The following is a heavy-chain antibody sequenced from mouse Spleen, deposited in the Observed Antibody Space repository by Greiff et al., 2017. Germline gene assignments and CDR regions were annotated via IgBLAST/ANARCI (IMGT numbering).Heavy chain of an antibody. CDR3: ARRDGYPRWYFDV. CDR1: GYTFTSYW. D-gene: IGHD1-2*01. J-gene: IGHJ1*01. CDR2: IYPGSGST. V-gene: IGHV1-55*01. Sequence: VQLQQPGAELVKPGASVKMSCKASGYTFTSYWITWVKQRPGQGLEWIGDIYPGSGSTNYNEKFKSKATLTVDTSSSTAYMQLSSLTSEDSAVYFCARRDGYPRWYFDVWGAGTTVTVSS.